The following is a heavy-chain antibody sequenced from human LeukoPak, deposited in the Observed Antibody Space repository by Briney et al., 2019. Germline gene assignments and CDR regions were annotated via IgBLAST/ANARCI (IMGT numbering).Heavy chain of an antibody. J-gene: IGHJ4*02. CDR3: ARGVYGSSPGDY. V-gene: IGHV4-38-2*02. CDR1: GYSISGGYY. CDR2: IYHSGST. Sequence: SETLSLTCTVSGYSISGGYYWGWIRQPPGKGLEWIGSIYHSGSTYYNPSLKSRVTISVDTSKNQFSLNLSSVTASDTAVYYCARGVYGSSPGDYWGQGTLVTVSS. D-gene: IGHD6-6*01.